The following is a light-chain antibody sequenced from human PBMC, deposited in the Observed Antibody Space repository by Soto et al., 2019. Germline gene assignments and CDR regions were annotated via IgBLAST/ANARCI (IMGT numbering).Light chain of an antibody. J-gene: IGKJ1*01. Sequence: EIVMTHSPATLSVSPGERATLSCRASQSVSSNLAWYQQKPGQAPRLLIYGASTRATGIPARFSGSGSETEFTLTISSLQSKDFAVYYCQHYNNWPQTFGQGTKVDI. CDR2: GAS. V-gene: IGKV3-15*01. CDR1: QSVSSN. CDR3: QHYNNWPQT.